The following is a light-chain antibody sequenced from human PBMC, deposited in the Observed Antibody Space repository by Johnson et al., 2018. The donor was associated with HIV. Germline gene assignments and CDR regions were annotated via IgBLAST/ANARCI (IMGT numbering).Light chain of an antibody. CDR2: DND. J-gene: IGLJ1*01. CDR1: SSNIGNSY. V-gene: IGLV1-51*01. CDR3: ATWDSSLTAYV. Sequence: HSVLTQPPSVSAAPGQKVTISCSGSSSNIGNSYVCWYQQLPGTAPKLLIYDNDKRPSGIPDRFSASKSGSSATLGITGLQTGDEADYYCATWDSSLTAYVFGTGTKVTVL.